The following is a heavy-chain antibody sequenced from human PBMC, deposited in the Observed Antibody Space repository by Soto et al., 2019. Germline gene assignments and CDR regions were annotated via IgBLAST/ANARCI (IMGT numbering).Heavy chain of an antibody. D-gene: IGHD4-17*01. Sequence: GGSLRLSCAASGFTFSSYSMNWVRQAPGKGLEWVSSISSSSSYIYYADSVKGRFTISRDNAKNSLYLQMNSLRAEDTAVYYCATVPRDYGDYDNYYMDVWGKGTTVTVSS. J-gene: IGHJ6*03. V-gene: IGHV3-21*01. CDR2: ISSSSSYI. CDR1: GFTFSSYS. CDR3: ATVPRDYGDYDNYYMDV.